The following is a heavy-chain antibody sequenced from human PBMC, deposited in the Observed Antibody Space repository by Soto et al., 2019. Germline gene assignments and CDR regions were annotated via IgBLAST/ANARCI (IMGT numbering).Heavy chain of an antibody. J-gene: IGHJ4*02. V-gene: IGHV6-1*01. CDR1: GDSVSSSSVT. CDR3: VSLKGNGCLDF. Sequence: SQTLSLTCAISGDSVSSSSVTWNWIRQSPSRGLEWLGRTYYRSKWYNDYAESVKSRITINPDTSKNQFSLHFNSVTPEDTAVYYCVSLKGNGCLDFWGQGTLVTVSS. D-gene: IGHD6-19*01. CDR2: TYYRSKWYN.